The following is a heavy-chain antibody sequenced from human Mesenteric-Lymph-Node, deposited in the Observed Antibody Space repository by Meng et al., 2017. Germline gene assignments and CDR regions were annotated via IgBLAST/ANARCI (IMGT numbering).Heavy chain of an antibody. Sequence: ASVKVSCKASGYIFTNYLIHWVRRAPGQGLEWMGLFNPSAGTTVYPQELQGRVTMTGDTATGTVDMELSNLRSDDTAVYYCAREASGTSPDYWGQGTLVTVSS. CDR2: FNPSAGTT. D-gene: IGHD6-6*01. CDR3: AREASGTSPDY. V-gene: IGHV1-46*04. CDR1: GYIFTNYL. J-gene: IGHJ4*02.